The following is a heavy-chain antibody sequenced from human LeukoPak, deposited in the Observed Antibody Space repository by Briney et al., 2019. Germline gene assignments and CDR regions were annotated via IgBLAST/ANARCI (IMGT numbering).Heavy chain of an antibody. Sequence: GGSLRLSCAASGFTFSSYGMHWVRQAPGKGLEWVAVISYDGSNKYYADSVKGRFTISRDNSKNTLYLQMNSLRAEDTAVYYCAKLLTYYYGSGSYGAFDIWGQGTMVTVSS. CDR1: GFTFSSYG. J-gene: IGHJ3*02. D-gene: IGHD3-10*01. CDR2: ISYDGSNK. V-gene: IGHV3-30*18. CDR3: AKLLTYYYGSGSYGAFDI.